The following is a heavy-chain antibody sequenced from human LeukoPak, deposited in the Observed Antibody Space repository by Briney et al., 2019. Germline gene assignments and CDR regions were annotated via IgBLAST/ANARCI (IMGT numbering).Heavy chain of an antibody. CDR2: INPNSGVT. Sequence: GAPVKGSCKASGYTFRAYYMHSGGQAPGQRLEWVGRINPNSGVTNYAQKFQGRVTMTRDASISTIYMELSRLRSDDTAVYYCGRARSSSSPWDFDYWGQGTLVTVSS. CDR1: GYTFRAYY. J-gene: IGHJ4*02. D-gene: IGHD6-6*01. CDR3: GRARSSSSPWDFDY. V-gene: IGHV1-2*06.